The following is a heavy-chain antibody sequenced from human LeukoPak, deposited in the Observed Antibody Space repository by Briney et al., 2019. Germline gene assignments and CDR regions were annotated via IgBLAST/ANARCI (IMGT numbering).Heavy chain of an antibody. CDR1: GFTFINYD. CDR3: ARDPSGPPDY. J-gene: IGHJ4*02. Sequence: GGSLRLSCAASGFTFINYDMHGGRQAPGKGLEWVATIRYDGSKEDYADSVEGRFTISRDNSKNTLFLQMNSLRVEDTGVYYCARDPSGPPDYWGQGTLVTVSS. CDR2: IRYDGSKE. D-gene: IGHD2-8*02. V-gene: IGHV3-30*02.